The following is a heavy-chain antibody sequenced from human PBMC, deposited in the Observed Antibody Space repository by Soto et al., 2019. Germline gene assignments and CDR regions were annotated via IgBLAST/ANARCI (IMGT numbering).Heavy chain of an antibody. CDR1: GGSFSGYY. CDR3: ARVLIRNWNYALDWFDP. D-gene: IGHD1-7*01. V-gene: IGHV4-34*01. Sequence: PSETLSLTCAVYGGSFSGYYWSWIRQPPGKGLEWIGEINHSGSTNYNPSLKSRVTISVDTSKNQFSLKLSSVTAADTAVYYCARVLIRNWNYALDWFDPWGQGTLVTVSS. J-gene: IGHJ5*02. CDR2: INHSGST.